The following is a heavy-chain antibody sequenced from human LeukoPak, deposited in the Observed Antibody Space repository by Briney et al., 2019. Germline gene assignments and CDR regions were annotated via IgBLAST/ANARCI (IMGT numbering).Heavy chain of an antibody. Sequence: GRSLRLSCAASGFTFSSYAMRWVRQAPGKGLEWVAVISYDGSNKYYADSVKGRFTISRDNSKNTLYLQMNSLRAEDTAVYYCARDVWELQAPDYWGQGTLVTVSS. V-gene: IGHV3-30-3*01. CDR2: ISYDGSNK. CDR1: GFTFSSYA. D-gene: IGHD1-26*01. CDR3: ARDVWELQAPDY. J-gene: IGHJ4*02.